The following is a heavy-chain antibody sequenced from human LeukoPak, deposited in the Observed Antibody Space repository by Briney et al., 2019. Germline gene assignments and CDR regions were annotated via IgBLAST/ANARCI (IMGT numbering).Heavy chain of an antibody. CDR1: GIPFRNYW. V-gene: IGHV3-74*01. J-gene: IGHJ4*02. Sequence: GGSLRLSCATSGIPFRNYWMPWVRQAPGKGLVWVSHIIQDGSETFYADSVKGRFTLSRGHPKNTVYLQMHSLRAEHTAVDYCATVDYRELGYWGQETLVTVSS. D-gene: IGHD3-16*01. CDR2: IIQDGSET. CDR3: ATVDYRELGY.